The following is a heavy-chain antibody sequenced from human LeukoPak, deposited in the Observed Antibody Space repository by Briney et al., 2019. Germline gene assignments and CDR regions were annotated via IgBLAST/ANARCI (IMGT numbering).Heavy chain of an antibody. Sequence: GGSLRLSCAASGFTFDDYGMSWVRQAPGKGLEWVSVINWNGGSTGYADSVKGRFTISRDNAKNSLYLQMNSLRAEDTAIYYCAKDIALVDRDDAFDIWGQGTMVTVS. CDR1: GFTFDDYG. CDR2: INWNGGST. CDR3: AKDIALVDRDDAFDI. D-gene: IGHD2-2*01. V-gene: IGHV3-20*04. J-gene: IGHJ3*02.